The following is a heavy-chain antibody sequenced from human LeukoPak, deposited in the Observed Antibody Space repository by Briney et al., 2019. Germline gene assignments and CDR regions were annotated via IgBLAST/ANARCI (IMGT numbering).Heavy chain of an antibody. D-gene: IGHD4-23*01. CDR2: IYYSGST. J-gene: IGHJ3*02. V-gene: IGHV4-39*07. CDR1: GGSISSSSYY. Sequence: SETLSLTCTVSGGSISSSSYYWGWIRQPPGKGLEWIGSIYYSGSTNYNPSLKSRVTISVDTSKNQFSLKLSSVTAADTAVYYCARAVITSPRSAFDIWGQGTMVTVSS. CDR3: ARAVITSPRSAFDI.